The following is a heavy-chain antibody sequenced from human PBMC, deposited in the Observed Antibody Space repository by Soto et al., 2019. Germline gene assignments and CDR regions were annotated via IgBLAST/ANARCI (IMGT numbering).Heavy chain of an antibody. Sequence: EVQVLESGGGLVQPGGSLRLSCAASGFTFSTYAMSWVRQAPGKGLEWVSGISGGGGSTYYADSVKGRFTLSRDNSKNTLYLQMNSLRAEDTAVYYCAKADLLGYCTGGSCYSLDYWGQGTLVTVSS. J-gene: IGHJ4*02. V-gene: IGHV3-23*01. D-gene: IGHD2-15*01. CDR3: AKADLLGYCTGGSCYSLDY. CDR2: ISGGGGST. CDR1: GFTFSTYA.